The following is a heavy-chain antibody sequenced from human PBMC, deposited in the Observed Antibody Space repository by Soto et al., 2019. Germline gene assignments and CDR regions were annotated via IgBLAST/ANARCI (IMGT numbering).Heavy chain of an antibody. D-gene: IGHD1-26*01. CDR3: ARFSGSYTRGLDY. J-gene: IGHJ4*02. CDR1: GFTFSDHY. CDR2: SRNKANSYST. Sequence: EVQLVESGGGLVQPGGSLRLSCAASGFTFSDHYMDWVRQAPGKGLEWVGRSRNKANSYSTEYAASVKGRFTISRDESKNPLYLQMNSLKTEDTAVYYCARFSGSYTRGLDYWGQGTLVPVSS. V-gene: IGHV3-72*01.